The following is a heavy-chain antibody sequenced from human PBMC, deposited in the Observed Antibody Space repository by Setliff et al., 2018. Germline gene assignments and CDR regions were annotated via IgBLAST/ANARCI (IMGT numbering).Heavy chain of an antibody. Sequence: PGGSLRLSCAASGFTFSTHSMNWVRQAPGKGLEWVSSISRSSTYIYYADSMKGRFTISVDTSKNQFSLKVSSVTAADTAVYYCARSFSRREKFLLDYWGQGALVTVSS. CDR1: GFTFSTHS. J-gene: IGHJ4*02. V-gene: IGHV3-21*01. CDR2: ISRSSTYI. CDR3: ARSFSRREKFLLDY.